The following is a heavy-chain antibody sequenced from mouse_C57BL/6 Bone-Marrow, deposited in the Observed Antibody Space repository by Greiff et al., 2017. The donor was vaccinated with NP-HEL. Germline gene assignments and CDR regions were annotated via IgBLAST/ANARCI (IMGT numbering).Heavy chain of an antibody. CDR2: INPGSGGT. CDR1: GYAFTNYL. D-gene: IGHD2-4*01. V-gene: IGHV1-54*01. Sequence: VQLQQSGAELVRPGTSVKVSCKASGYAFTNYLIEWVKQRPGQGLEWIGVINPGSGGTTYNEKFKGKATLTADKSSSTAYMQLSSLTYEDSAVYFCARVDYLYYYAMGYWGQGASVTVSS. CDR3: ARVDYLYYYAMGY. J-gene: IGHJ4*01.